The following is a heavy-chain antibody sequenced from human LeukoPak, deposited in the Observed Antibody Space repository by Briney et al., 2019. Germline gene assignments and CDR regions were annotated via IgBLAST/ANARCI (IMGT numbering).Heavy chain of an antibody. J-gene: IGHJ6*03. Sequence: GASVKVSCKASGYTFTSYGISWVRQAPGQGLEWMGWISSYNGNTHYAQKLQGRVTMTTDTSTSTAYMELSSLRSEDTAVYYCARVVGLTGYSSTWYSGYYYYMDVWGKGTTVTVSS. D-gene: IGHD6-13*01. V-gene: IGHV1-18*01. CDR3: ARVVGLTGYSSTWYSGYYYYMDV. CDR1: GYTFTSYG. CDR2: ISSYNGNT.